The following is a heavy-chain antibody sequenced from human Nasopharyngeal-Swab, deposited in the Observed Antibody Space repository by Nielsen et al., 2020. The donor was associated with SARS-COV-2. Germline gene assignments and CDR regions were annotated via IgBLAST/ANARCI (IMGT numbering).Heavy chain of an antibody. J-gene: IGHJ6*03. V-gene: IGHV4-4*02. CDR1: GGSISSSNW. D-gene: IGHD2-2*01. CDR2: IYHSGST. Sequence: SETLSLTCAVSGGSISSSNWWRWVRQPPGKGLEWMGEIYHSGSTNYNPSLKSRVTISVDKSKNQFSLKLSSVTAADTAVYYCARGGVPAAIRYYYYMDVWGKGTTVTVSS. CDR3: ARGGVPAAIRYYYYMDV.